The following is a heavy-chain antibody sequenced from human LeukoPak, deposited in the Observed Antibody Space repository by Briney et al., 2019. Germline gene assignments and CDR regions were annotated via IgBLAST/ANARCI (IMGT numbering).Heavy chain of an antibody. V-gene: IGHV3-9*01. J-gene: IGHJ4*02. Sequence: PGGSLRLSCAASGFTFDDYAMHWVRQAPGKGLELVSDISWSSGSIGNADSVKGRFTISRDNAKNSLYLQMNSLRAEDTALYYCAKDKYDFWSAYCAYYFDYWGQGTLVTVSS. CDR1: GFTFDDYA. CDR3: AKDKYDFWSAYCAYYFDY. CDR2: ISWSSGSI. D-gene: IGHD3-3*01.